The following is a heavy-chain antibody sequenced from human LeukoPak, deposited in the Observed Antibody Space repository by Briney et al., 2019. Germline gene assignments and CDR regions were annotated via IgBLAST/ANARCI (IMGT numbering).Heavy chain of an antibody. CDR2: INPNSGGT. J-gene: IGHJ4*02. CDR3: AVLFWDSSGYYYYKHDY. Sequence: ASVKVSCKASGYTFTGYYMRWVRQAPGQGLEWMGRINPNSGGTNYAQKFQGRVTMTRDTSISTAYMELSRLRSDDTAVYYCAVLFWDSSGYYYYKHDYWGQGTLVTVSS. CDR1: GYTFTGYY. V-gene: IGHV1-2*06. D-gene: IGHD3-22*01.